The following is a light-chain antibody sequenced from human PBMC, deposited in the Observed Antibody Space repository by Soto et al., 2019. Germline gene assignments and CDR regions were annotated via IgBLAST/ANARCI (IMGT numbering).Light chain of an antibody. J-gene: IGKJ1*01. CDR1: QGFSNH. V-gene: IGKV1-27*01. Sequence: DIQMTQSPSSLSAFVGDRVTITCRASQGFSNHLAWYQQKPGRVPKLRIYAASTLQSGVPSRFSGSGSGTDFTSTISSPQPEDVATYYWQRFNSYPPTFGQGATVDIK. CDR3: QRFNSYPPT. CDR2: AAS.